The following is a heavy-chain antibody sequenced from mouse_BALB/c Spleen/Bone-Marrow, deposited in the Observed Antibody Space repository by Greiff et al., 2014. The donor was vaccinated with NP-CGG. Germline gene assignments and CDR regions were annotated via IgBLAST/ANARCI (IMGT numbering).Heavy chain of an antibody. V-gene: IGHV5-12-1*01. CDR3: ARHRYYFDY. CDR2: ISSGGGST. Sequence: DVKLVESGGGLVKPGGSLKLSCAASGFAFSSYDMSWVRQTPEKRLEWVAYISSGGGSTYYPDTVKGRFTISRDNAKNTLYLRMSSLKSEDTAMYYCARHRYYFDYWGQGTTLTVSS. CDR1: GFAFSSYD. J-gene: IGHJ2*01.